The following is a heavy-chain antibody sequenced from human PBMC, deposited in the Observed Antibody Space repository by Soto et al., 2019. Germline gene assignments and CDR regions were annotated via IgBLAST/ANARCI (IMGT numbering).Heavy chain of an antibody. CDR2: IYHSGST. CDR3: ARDIAAQDAFDI. J-gene: IGHJ3*02. V-gene: IGHV4-38-2*02. Sequence: LSLTCAVSGYSISSGYYWGWIRQPPGKGLEWIGSIYHSGSTYYNPSLKSRVTISVDTSKNQFSLKLSSVTAADTAVYYCARDIAAQDAFDIWGQGTMVTVSS. CDR1: GYSISSGYY. D-gene: IGHD6-13*01.